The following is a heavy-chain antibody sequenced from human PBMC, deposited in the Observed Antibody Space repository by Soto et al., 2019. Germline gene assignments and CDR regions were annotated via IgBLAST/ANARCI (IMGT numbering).Heavy chain of an antibody. Sequence: EVQVVESGGGLVQPGGSLRLSCAASGFSVTNNYMNWVRQAPGKGLEWVSIIDIGGNTYYADSVKDRFTISRDNSRNTLCLHMDSLRAEDTAVYYCARGRGSTGYLGREHYFDYWGQGTLVTVSP. D-gene: IGHD2-2*01. CDR1: GFSVTNNY. J-gene: IGHJ4*02. CDR3: ARGRGSTGYLGREHYFDY. V-gene: IGHV3-66*01. CDR2: IDIGGNT.